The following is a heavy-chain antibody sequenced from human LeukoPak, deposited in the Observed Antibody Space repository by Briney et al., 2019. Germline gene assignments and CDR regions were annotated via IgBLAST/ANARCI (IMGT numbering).Heavy chain of an antibody. CDR1: GYTFTGYY. J-gene: IGHJ5*02. CDR3: ARAACSSTSCYYVSWFNP. D-gene: IGHD2-2*01. CDR2: INPNSGGT. Sequence: RASVKVSCKASGYTFTGYYMHWVRQAPGQGLEWMGWINPNSGGTNYAQKFQGRVTMTRDTSISTAYMELSRLRSDDTAVYYCARAACSSTSCYYVSWFNPWGQGTLVTVSS. V-gene: IGHV1-2*02.